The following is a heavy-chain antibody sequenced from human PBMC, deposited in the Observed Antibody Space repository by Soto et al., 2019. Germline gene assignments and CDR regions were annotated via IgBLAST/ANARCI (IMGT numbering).Heavy chain of an antibody. CDR2: NNHSGNT. Sequence: VQLPQWGAGLLKPSETLSLTCAVYVGSLSGYYWSWIRQPPGKALEWIGENNHSGNTNYNPSLKSRVTISVDTSKNQLFLNLSAVTAADTAMYFCARHHVRGRTIAGAAEFWGQGTLVTVSP. J-gene: IGHJ4*02. CDR1: VGSLSGYY. CDR3: ARHHVRGRTIAGAAEF. V-gene: IGHV4-34*01. D-gene: IGHD1-26*01.